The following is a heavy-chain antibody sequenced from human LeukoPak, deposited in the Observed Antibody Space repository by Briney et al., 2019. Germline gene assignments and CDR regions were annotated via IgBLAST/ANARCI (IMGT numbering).Heavy chain of an antibody. CDR1: GYTFTSYG. V-gene: IGHV1-18*01. J-gene: IGHJ4*02. D-gene: IGHD6-13*01. Sequence: GASVKVSCKASGYTFTSYGISWVRQAPGQGLEWMGWIGAYNGNTNYAQKLQGRVTMTTDTSTSTAYMELRSLRSDDTAVYYCARLSPFRAAGQTFDYWGQGTLVTVSS. CDR3: ARLSPFRAAGQTFDY. CDR2: IGAYNGNT.